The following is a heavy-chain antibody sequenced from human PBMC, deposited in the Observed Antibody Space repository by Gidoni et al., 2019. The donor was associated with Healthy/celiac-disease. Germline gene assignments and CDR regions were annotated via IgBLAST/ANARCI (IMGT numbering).Heavy chain of an antibody. CDR3: ARERRSSGKGYYYGMDV. V-gene: IGHV3-33*08. CDR2: IWYDGSNK. Sequence: QVQLVQSAGGVVQPGRSLRLSCAASGFTFSSYGMHWVRPAPGKGLEWVAVIWYDGSNKYYADSVKGRFTISRDNSKNTLYLQMNSLRAEDTAVYYCARERRSSGKGYYYGMDVWGQGTTVTVSS. D-gene: IGHD1-1*01. CDR1: GFTFSSYG. J-gene: IGHJ6*02.